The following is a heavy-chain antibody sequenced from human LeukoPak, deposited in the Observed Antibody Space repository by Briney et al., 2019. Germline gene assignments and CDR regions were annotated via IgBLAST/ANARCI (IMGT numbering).Heavy chain of an antibody. CDR3: AKRADYYDSSRALYDAFDL. CDR2: IRYDGSDK. J-gene: IGHJ3*01. Sequence: GGSLRLSCAASGFTFRSYSMNWVRQAPGKGLEWVTFIRYDGSDKFYADSVRGRFTISRDNSKNSLFLQLNSLRVEDTAVYYCAKRADYYDSSRALYDAFDLWGQGKMVTVSS. D-gene: IGHD3-16*01. V-gene: IGHV3-30*02. CDR1: GFTFRSYS.